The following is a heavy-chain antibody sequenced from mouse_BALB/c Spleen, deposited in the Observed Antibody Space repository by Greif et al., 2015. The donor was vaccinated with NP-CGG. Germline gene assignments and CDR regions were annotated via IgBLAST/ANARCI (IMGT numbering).Heavy chain of an antibody. D-gene: IGHD4-1*01. CDR3: ARSWDVYFDY. Sequence: VQLKESGAELVKPGASVKLSCTASGFNIKDTYMHWVKQRPEQGLEWIGRIDPANGNTKYDPKFQGKATITADTSSNTAYLQLSSLTSEDTAVYYCARSWDVYFDYWGQGTTLTVSS. CDR1: GFNIKDTY. CDR2: IDPANGNT. J-gene: IGHJ2*01. V-gene: IGHV14-3*02.